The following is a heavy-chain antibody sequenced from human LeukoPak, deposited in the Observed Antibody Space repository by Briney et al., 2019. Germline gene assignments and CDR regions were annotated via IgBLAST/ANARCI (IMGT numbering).Heavy chain of an antibody. Sequence: PGGSLRLSCAASGFTFSSYAMSWVRQAPGKGLEWVSAISGSGGSTYYADSVKGRFTISRDNSKNTLYLQMNSLRAEDTAVYYCTRSGVRYDRLFCDYWGQGTLVTVSS. CDR1: GFTFSSYA. V-gene: IGHV3-23*01. CDR3: TRSGVRYDRLFCDY. J-gene: IGHJ4*02. CDR2: ISGSGGST. D-gene: IGHD3-22*01.